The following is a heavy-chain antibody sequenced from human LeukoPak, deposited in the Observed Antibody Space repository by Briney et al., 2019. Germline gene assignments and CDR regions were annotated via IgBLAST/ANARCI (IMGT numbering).Heavy chain of an antibody. CDR1: GFTFSSYG. J-gene: IGHJ4*02. CDR2: ICNDGSNK. CDR3: AKTGGSYAFDD. Sequence: GGSLRVSCAASGFTFSSYGMHWVRQAPGKGLEWVAVICNDGSNKYYADSVKGRFTISRDNSKNTLYLQMNSLRAEDTAVYYCAKTGGSYAFDDWGQGTLVTVSS. V-gene: IGHV3-33*06. D-gene: IGHD1-26*01.